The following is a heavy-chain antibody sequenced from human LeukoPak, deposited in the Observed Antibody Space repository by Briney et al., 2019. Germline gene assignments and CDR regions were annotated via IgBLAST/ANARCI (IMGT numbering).Heavy chain of an antibody. CDR3: ARDHSSSGMDV. CDR1: GFTFSNYS. CDR2: ISSSSSYI. J-gene: IGHJ6*02. Sequence: GSLRLSCAASGFTFSNYSMNWVRPAPGKGLEWVSSISSSSSYIYYADSVKGRFTISRDNAKNSLYLQMNSLRAEDTAVYYCARDHSSSGMDVWGQGTTVTVSS. V-gene: IGHV3-21*01.